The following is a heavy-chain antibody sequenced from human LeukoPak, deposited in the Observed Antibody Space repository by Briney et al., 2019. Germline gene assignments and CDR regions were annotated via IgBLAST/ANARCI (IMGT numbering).Heavy chain of an antibody. Sequence: SETLTLTCTVSGGSSSSSSYYWGWIRQPPGKGLEWIGSIYYSGSTYYNPSLKSRVTISVDTSKNQFSLKLSSVTAADTAVYYCARIDYYGSGSYYNGGFDYWGQGTLVTVSS. V-gene: IGHV4-39*07. CDR3: ARIDYYGSGSYYNGGFDY. J-gene: IGHJ4*02. CDR1: GGSSSSSSYY. D-gene: IGHD3-10*01. CDR2: IYYSGST.